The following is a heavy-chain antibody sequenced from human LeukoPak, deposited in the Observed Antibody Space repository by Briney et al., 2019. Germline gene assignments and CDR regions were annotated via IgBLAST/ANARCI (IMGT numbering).Heavy chain of an antibody. Sequence: GGSLRLSCAASGFTFSSYEMNWVRQAPGKGLERVSYISSSGSTIYYADSVKGRFTISRDNAKNSLYLQMNSLRAEDTAVYYCARVFVVAFTGDGMDVWGQGTTVTVSS. V-gene: IGHV3-48*03. CDR2: ISSSGSTI. D-gene: IGHD2-2*01. CDR3: ARVFVVAFTGDGMDV. J-gene: IGHJ6*02. CDR1: GFTFSSYE.